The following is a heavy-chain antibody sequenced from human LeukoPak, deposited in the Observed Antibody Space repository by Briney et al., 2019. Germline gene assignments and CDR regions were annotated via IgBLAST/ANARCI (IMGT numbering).Heavy chain of an antibody. J-gene: IGHJ4*02. CDR3: ARMFGPDAGFDY. CDR1: GYTFTGYH. D-gene: IGHD3-16*01. CDR2: INPNSGDT. Sequence: GASVKVSCKASGYTFTGYHMHWVRQAPGQGLEWMGRINPNSGDTNYAQKFQGRVTMTRDTSVSTAYMELSRLRSDDTAVYYCARMFGPDAGFDYWGQGTLVPVSS. V-gene: IGHV1-2*06.